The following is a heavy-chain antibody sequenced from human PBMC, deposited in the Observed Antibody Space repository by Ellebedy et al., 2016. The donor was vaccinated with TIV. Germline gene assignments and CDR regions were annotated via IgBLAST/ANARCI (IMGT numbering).Heavy chain of an antibody. V-gene: IGHV3-23*01. J-gene: IGHJ3*02. CDR3: ARDPVGVGPAFDI. Sequence: PGGSLRLSCAASGLTFSSHAMSWVRQAPGKGLGWVSAISCSGGNTYSADSVKGRFTISRDNSKDTLYLQVNSLRAEDTAVYYCARDPVGVGPAFDIWGQGTMVTVSS. D-gene: IGHD4-23*01. CDR1: GLTFSSHA. CDR2: ISCSGGNT.